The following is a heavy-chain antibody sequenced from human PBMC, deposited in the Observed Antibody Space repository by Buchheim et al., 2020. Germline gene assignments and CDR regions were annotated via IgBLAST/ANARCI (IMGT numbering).Heavy chain of an antibody. V-gene: IGHV3-33*01. D-gene: IGHD3-3*01. CDR1: GFTFSSYG. CDR2: IWYDGSNK. CDR3: ARAPEERCTIFGEPDYYYYGMDV. J-gene: IGHJ6*02. Sequence: QVQLVESGGGVVQPGRSLRLSCAASGFTFSSYGMHWVRQAPGKGLEWVAVIWYDGSNKSYADSVTGRFTISRDNSKNTLYLQMNSLRAEDTAVYYCARAPEERCTIFGEPDYYYYGMDVWGQGTT.